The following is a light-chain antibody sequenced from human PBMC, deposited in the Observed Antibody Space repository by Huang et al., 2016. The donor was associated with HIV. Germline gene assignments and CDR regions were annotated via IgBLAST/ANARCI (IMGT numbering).Light chain of an antibody. Sequence: DIQMTQSPSSLSAFVGDTVTITCRASQGISNSVAWYQQKPGNAPKLLLYSTSRLESGVPSRFRGGGSGTDYTLTINSLQPDDFATYYCQQYYTSPTFGQGSKVEIK. CDR3: QQYYTSPT. V-gene: IGKV1-NL1*01. J-gene: IGKJ1*01. CDR2: STS. CDR1: QGISNS.